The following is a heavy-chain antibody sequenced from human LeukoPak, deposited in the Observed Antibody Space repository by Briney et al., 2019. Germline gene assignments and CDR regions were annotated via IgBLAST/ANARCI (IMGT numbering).Heavy chain of an antibody. V-gene: IGHV4-4*07. D-gene: IGHD3-22*01. Sequence: SETLSLTCTVSGGSIRSYYWSWIRQPAGKGLEWIGRISSSGSTNYNPSLKSRVTISVDTSKNQFSLKLSSVTAADTAVYFCARGPYSYDSSGALDIWGQGTMVTVSS. J-gene: IGHJ3*02. CDR3: ARGPYSYDSSGALDI. CDR1: GGSIRSYY. CDR2: ISSSGST.